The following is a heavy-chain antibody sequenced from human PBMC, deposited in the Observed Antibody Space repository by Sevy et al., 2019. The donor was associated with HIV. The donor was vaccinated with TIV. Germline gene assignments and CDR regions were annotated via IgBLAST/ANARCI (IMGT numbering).Heavy chain of an antibody. CDR3: VRALLKADIL. V-gene: IGHV3-7*01. J-gene: IGHJ4*02. Sequence: GGSLRLSCAASGFNIRTHWMLWVRQAPGKGLEWVANINEDGSTKYYLDSVKGRFTISRDNAENSVFLQMNSLRVEDTAVYYCVRALLKADILWGQGTLVTVSS. CDR1: GFNIRTHW. D-gene: IGHD6-19*01. CDR2: INEDGSTK.